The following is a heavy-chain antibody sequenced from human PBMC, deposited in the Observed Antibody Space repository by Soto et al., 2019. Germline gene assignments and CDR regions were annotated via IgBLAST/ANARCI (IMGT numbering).Heavy chain of an antibody. Sequence: SETLSLTCTVSGGSISSGNYYWSWIRQPPGKGLEWIGFISYSGSTYYSTSLKSRVTISVDTSKSQFSLNLSFVTAADMAVYYCATMGTPATGLYFFDYWGQGSLVTVSS. D-gene: IGHD2-15*01. J-gene: IGHJ4*02. V-gene: IGHV4-30-4*01. CDR3: ATMGTPATGLYFFDY. CDR2: ISYSGST. CDR1: GGSISSGNYY.